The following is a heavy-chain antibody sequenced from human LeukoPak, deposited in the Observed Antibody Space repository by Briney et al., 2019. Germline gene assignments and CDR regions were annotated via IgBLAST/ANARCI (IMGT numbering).Heavy chain of an antibody. CDR2: SAHTGSS. CDR3: ARYYADVNGYYYYYDY. V-gene: IGHV4-59*02. CDR1: GASVSSYY. J-gene: IGHJ4*02. D-gene: IGHD3-22*01. Sequence: PLETLSLTCTVSGASVSSYYWSWIRKPPGKGLEWIGFSAHTGSSSYNPSLKSRVSISVDKSMNHFSLRLTSATTADTAVYYCARYYADVNGYYYYYDYWGQGTLVTVSS.